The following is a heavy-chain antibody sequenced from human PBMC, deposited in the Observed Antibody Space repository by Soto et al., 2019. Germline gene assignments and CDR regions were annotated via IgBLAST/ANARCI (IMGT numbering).Heavy chain of an antibody. V-gene: IGHV3-7*01. CDR2: IKEDGSEK. CDR1: GLRFSSLW. CDR3: ATGTRHFGY. Sequence: GGSLRLSCEASGLRFSSLWMTWVRQAPGKGLEWVANIKEDGSEKNYLDSVEGRFTISRDNAKNSLYLQMSNLRAEDTAVYYCATGTRHFGYCGQGTLVTVSS. J-gene: IGHJ4*02.